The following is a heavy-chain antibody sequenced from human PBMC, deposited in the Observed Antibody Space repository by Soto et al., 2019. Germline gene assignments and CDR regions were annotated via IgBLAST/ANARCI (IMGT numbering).Heavy chain of an antibody. V-gene: IGHV4-34*01. CDR2: INRSGST. CDR3: ARLPNSNYGQAPYGMDV. D-gene: IGHD4-4*01. Sequence: SETLSLTCAVYGGSFSGYYWSWIRQPPGKGLEWIGEINRSGSTRYSPSFQGQVTISADKSISTAYLQWSSLKASDTAMSYCARLPNSNYGQAPYGMDVWGQGTTVTVSS. J-gene: IGHJ6*02. CDR1: GGSFSGYY.